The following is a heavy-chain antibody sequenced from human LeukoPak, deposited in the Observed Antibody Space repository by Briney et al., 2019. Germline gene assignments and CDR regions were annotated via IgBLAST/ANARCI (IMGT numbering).Heavy chain of an antibody. CDR3: ATLQYSSPMFDC. D-gene: IGHD6-19*01. V-gene: IGHV4-30-4*01. J-gene: IGHJ4*02. Sequence: TSETLSLTCTVSGGSISSGDYYWSWIRQPPGKGLEWIGYIYYSGSTYYNPSLKSRVSMSVDTSKNQFSLKLSSVTAADTAVYYCATLQYSSPMFDCWGQGTLVTVSS. CDR1: GGSISSGDYY. CDR2: IYYSGST.